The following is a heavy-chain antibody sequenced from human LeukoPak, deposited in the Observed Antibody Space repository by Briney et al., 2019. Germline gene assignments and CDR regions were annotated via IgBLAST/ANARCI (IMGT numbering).Heavy chain of an antibody. CDR2: IYPRDSDT. Sequence: GESLKISCKGSEYIFTNYWIGWVRQMPGKGLEWMGIIYPRDSDTRYSPSFQGHVTISADKSINTAYLQWSSLKASDTAIHYCARRPRRDWFFDLWGRGTLVTVSS. J-gene: IGHJ2*01. CDR1: EYIFTNYW. CDR3: ARRPRRDWFFDL. V-gene: IGHV5-51*01.